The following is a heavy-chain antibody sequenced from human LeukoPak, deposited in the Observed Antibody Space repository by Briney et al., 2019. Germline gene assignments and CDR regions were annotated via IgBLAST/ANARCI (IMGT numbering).Heavy chain of an antibody. CDR2: IYYSGST. CDR3: ARLGPRIPTYDY. CDR1: GGSISSSIYY. Sequence: PSETLSLTCSVSGGSISSSIYYWGWIRQPPGKGLEWIGSIYYSGSTYYNPSLKSRVTISVDTSKNQFSLKLSSVTAADTAVYYCARLGPRIPTYDYWGQGTLVTVSS. J-gene: IGHJ4*02. V-gene: IGHV4-39*01.